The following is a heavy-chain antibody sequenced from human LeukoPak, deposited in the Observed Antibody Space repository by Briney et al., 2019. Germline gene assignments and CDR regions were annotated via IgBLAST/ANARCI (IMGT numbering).Heavy chain of an antibody. Sequence: PGGSLRLSCAASGFTFDDYAMHWVRQAPGKGLEWVSVITWNSGTIVYADSVQGRFTISRDNAKSSLYLQMNSLRAEDTALYYCVKDRDYDSGMDVWGQGTTVTVSS. CDR1: GFTFDDYA. D-gene: IGHD3-22*01. J-gene: IGHJ6*02. V-gene: IGHV3-9*01. CDR3: VKDRDYDSGMDV. CDR2: ITWNSGTI.